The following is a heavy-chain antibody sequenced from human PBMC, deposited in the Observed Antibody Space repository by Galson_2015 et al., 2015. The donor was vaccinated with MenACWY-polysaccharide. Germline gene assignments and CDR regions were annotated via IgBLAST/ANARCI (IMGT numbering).Heavy chain of an antibody. V-gene: IGHV4-39*07. Sequence: SETLSLTCTVSGGSISRSSHYWGWIRQPPGKGLEWIGSIYDSGKTYYNPSLKSRGTISVDTSRNQFSLKLSSVTAADTAVYWCARDSHYYGSGSFGWFDPWGQGILVPVSS. J-gene: IGHJ5*02. CDR2: IYDSGKT. CDR3: ARDSHYYGSGSFGWFDP. CDR1: GGSISRSSHY. D-gene: IGHD3-10*01.